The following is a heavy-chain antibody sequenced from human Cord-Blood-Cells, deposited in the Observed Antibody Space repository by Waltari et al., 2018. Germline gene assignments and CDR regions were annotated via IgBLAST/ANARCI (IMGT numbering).Heavy chain of an antibody. CDR2: INPHSGGT. D-gene: IGHD6-6*01. J-gene: IGHJ4*02. Sequence: GQSGAEVKKPGASVKVSCTASAYTFTGNYIHWVRQASGQGPQWMGWINPHSGGTNYAQKFQGRVTMTRDTSISTAYMELSRLRSDDTAVYYCARVTSRSSYYFDYWGQGTLVTVSS. V-gene: IGHV1-2*02. CDR3: ARVTSRSSYYFDY. CDR1: AYTFTGNY.